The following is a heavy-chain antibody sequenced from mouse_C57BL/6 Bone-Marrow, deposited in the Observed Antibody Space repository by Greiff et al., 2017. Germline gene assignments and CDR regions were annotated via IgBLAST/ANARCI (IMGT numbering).Heavy chain of an antibody. Sequence: QVQLQQSGAELARPGASVKMSCKASGYTFTSYTMHWVKQRPGQGLEWIGYINPSSGYTKYNQKFKDKATLTADKSSSTAYMQLSSLTSEDSAVYYCARGRAFTTVVGGDYWGQGTTLTVSS. CDR2: INPSSGYT. D-gene: IGHD1-1*01. J-gene: IGHJ2*01. V-gene: IGHV1-4*01. CDR1: GYTFTSYT. CDR3: ARGRAFTTVVGGDY.